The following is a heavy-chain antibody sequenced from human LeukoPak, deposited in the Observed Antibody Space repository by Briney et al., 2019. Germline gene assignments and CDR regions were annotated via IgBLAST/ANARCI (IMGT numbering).Heavy chain of an antibody. CDR2: ISAYNGNT. Sequence: EASVTVSCKASGYTFTSYGISWVRQAPGQGLEWMGWISAYNGNTNYAQKLQGRVTMTTDTSTSTAYMELRSLRSDDTAVYYCARTPFYRIFDYWGQGTLVTVSS. J-gene: IGHJ4*02. CDR3: ARTPFYRIFDY. D-gene: IGHD3-16*02. V-gene: IGHV1-18*01. CDR1: GYTFTSYG.